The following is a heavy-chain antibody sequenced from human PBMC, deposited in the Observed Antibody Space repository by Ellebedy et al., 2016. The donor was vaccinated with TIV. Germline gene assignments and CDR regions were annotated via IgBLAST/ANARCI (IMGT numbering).Heavy chain of an antibody. CDR3: ARHTTMAYLFYF. D-gene: IGHD1-1*01. CDR2: INPDGSAE. Sequence: GESLKISCAASGFIISGDWMSWVRQAPGKGLEWVAHINPDGSAEYYVDSVKGRFTISRDNAKSSLFLQMNNLTAEDTAVYFCARHTTMAYLFYFWGQGALVTVSS. J-gene: IGHJ4*02. CDR1: GFIISGDW. V-gene: IGHV3-7*03.